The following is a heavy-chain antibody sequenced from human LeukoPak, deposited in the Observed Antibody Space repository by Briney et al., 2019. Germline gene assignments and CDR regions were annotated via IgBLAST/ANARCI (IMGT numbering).Heavy chain of an antibody. CDR2: INPNSGGT. Sequence: ASVKVSCMASGYTFTGYYMHRLRQAPGQGLEWMGWINPNSGGTNYAQKFQGRVTMTRDTSISTAYMELSRLRSDDTAVYYCARDASYHEFSRQGSDPLEFDYWGQGTLVTVSS. V-gene: IGHV1-2*02. CDR1: GYTFTGYY. J-gene: IGHJ4*02. CDR3: ARDASYHEFSRQGSDPLEFDY. D-gene: IGHD2-2*01.